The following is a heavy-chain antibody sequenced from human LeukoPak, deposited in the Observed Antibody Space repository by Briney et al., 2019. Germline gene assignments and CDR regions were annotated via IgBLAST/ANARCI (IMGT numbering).Heavy chain of an antibody. CDR3: TRGGYEVDY. J-gene: IGHJ4*02. D-gene: IGHD5-12*01. CDR2: IRSKAYGGTA. V-gene: IGHV3-49*03. Sequence: GGSLRLSCAASGFTFSSYWMSWFRQAPGKGLEWVGLIRSKAYGGTAEYAASVKGRFTISRDDSKSIAYLQMNSLKTEDTAVYYCTRGGYEVDYWGQGTLVTVSS. CDR1: GFTFSSYW.